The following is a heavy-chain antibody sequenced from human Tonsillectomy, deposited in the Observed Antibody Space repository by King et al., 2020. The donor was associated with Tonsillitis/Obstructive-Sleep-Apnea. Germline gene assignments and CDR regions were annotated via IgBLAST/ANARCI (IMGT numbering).Heavy chain of an antibody. J-gene: IGHJ4*02. Sequence: VQLVESGGGVVQPGRSLRLSCAASGFTFSSYGIHWVRQAPGKGLEWVAVLGYDGSNKDYADYVKGRFTISRDNSKNTLYLQMNSLRAEDTAVYYCASYCGGDCYSDYWGQGTLVTVSS. CDR1: GFTFSSYG. CDR2: LGYDGSNK. CDR3: ASYCGGDCYSDY. D-gene: IGHD2-21*01. V-gene: IGHV3-33*01.